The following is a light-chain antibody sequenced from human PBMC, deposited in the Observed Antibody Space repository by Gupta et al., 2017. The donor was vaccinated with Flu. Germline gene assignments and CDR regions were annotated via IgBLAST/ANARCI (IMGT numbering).Light chain of an antibody. V-gene: IGKV2-28*01. CDR3: MQALQTPWT. CDR2: LGS. CDR1: QSLLHSTGYNY. J-gene: IGKJ1*01. Sequence: DIVMTQSPLSLPVTPGEPASISCRSSQSLLHSTGYNYLDWYLQNPGQSPQLLIYLGSNRASGVPDRFSGSGSGTDFTLTISRVEADDVGVYYCMQALQTPWTFGQGTKVEIK.